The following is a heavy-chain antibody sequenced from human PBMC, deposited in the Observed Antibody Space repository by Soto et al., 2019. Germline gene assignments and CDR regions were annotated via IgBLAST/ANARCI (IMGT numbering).Heavy chain of an antibody. J-gene: IGHJ2*01. CDR3: ARGARYGDQHWYSDL. V-gene: IGHV3-48*02. D-gene: IGHD4-17*01. CDR2: ISSSSSTI. CDR1: GFTFSSYS. Sequence: GGSLRLSCAASGFTFSSYSMNWVRQAPGKGLEWVSYISSSSSTIYYADSVKGRFTISRDNAKNSLYLQMNSLRDEDTAVYYCARGARYGDQHWYSDLWGRGTLVTVSS.